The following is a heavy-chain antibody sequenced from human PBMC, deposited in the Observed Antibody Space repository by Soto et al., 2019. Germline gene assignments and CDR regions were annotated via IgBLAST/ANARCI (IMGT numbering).Heavy chain of an antibody. D-gene: IGHD6-13*01. CDR1: GFTFSSYS. J-gene: IGHJ5*02. V-gene: IGHV3-23*01. Sequence: AGGSLRLSFAAPGFTFSSYSMSWGRQAPGKGLEWVSAISGSGGSTYYADSVKGRFTISRDNSKNTLYLQMNSLRAEDTAVYYCAKVVGVAAAAHGFDPWGQGTLVTVSS. CDR3: AKVVGVAAAAHGFDP. CDR2: ISGSGGST.